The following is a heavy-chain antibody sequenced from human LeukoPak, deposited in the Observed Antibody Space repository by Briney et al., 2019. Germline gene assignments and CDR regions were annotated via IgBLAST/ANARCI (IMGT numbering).Heavy chain of an antibody. V-gene: IGHV3-30*03. Sequence: PGRSLRLSCAASGFTFSNHVMHWVRQAPGKGLEWVAVISCDGSNKYYADSVKGRFTISRDNSKNTLYLQMNSLRAEDTAVYYCARDRPGISVAGALDYWGQGTLVTVSS. CDR1: GFTFSNHV. CDR2: ISCDGSNK. J-gene: IGHJ4*02. CDR3: ARDRPGISVAGALDY. D-gene: IGHD6-19*01.